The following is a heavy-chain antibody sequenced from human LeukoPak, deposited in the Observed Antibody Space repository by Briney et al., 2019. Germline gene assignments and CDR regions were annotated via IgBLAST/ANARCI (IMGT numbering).Heavy chain of an antibody. V-gene: IGHV4-4*02. CDR1: GGSISSSNW. J-gene: IGHJ4*02. D-gene: IGHD3-22*01. CDR2: IYHSGST. Sequence: SETLSLTCAVSGGSISSSNWWSWVRPPPGKGLEWIGEIYHSGSTNYNPSLKSRVTISVDKSKNQFSLKLSSVTAADTAVYYCARDPAYYYDSSGYYNDYWGQGTLVTVSS. CDR3: ARDPAYYYDSSGYYNDY.